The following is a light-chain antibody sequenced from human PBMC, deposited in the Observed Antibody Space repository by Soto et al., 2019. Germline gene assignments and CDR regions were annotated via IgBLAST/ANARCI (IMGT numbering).Light chain of an antibody. CDR2: EVN. CDR3: CSYAGTVAYV. J-gene: IGLJ1*01. Sequence: LTHPSPLYQPPEQSITISCAETASVFDSYNLVSWYQQPPGKAPKLIICEVNTRPSGISNRFSDSKSGDTASLTISGLQAEDEADYFCCSYAGTVAYVFGTGTKSPS. CDR1: ASVFDSYNL. V-gene: IGLV2-23*02.